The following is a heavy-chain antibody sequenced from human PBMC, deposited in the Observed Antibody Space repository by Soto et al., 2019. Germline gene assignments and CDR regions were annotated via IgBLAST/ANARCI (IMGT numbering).Heavy chain of an antibody. CDR1: GGSISSGGYY. J-gene: IGHJ5*02. Sequence: QVQLQESGPGLVKPSQTLSLTCTVSGGSISSGGYYWSWIRQHPGKGLEWIGYIYYSGSTYYNPSLKSRVTISADPSKNQFSLKLSPVTAADTAVYYCARGGGIAARSGWFDPWGQGTLVTVSS. CDR2: IYYSGST. CDR3: ARGGGIAARSGWFDP. V-gene: IGHV4-31*03. D-gene: IGHD6-6*01.